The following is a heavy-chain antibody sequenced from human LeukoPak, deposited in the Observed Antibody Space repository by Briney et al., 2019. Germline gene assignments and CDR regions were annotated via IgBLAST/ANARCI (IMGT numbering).Heavy chain of an antibody. D-gene: IGHD2-2*03. Sequence: SETLSLTCAVYGGSFSGYYWSWIRPPPRKGLEWIGEINHIGSPHYNPSLKRRVTISVDTSKTQFSLKLSSVTAADTAVYYCARGGYCSSTSCHNWFDPWGQGTLVTVSS. CDR2: INHIGSP. CDR1: GGSFSGYY. CDR3: ARGGYCSSTSCHNWFDP. V-gene: IGHV4-34*01. J-gene: IGHJ5*02.